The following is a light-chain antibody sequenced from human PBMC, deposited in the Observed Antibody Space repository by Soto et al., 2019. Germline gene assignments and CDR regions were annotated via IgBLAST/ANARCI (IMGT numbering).Light chain of an antibody. Sequence: EILLTQSPATLSLSPGERATLSCRASQSVSGYLAWYQQKPGQAPRLLIYDASNRAPGIPARFSGSASGTDFTLTITSPEPEDFAVYYCQQRSNWHPSITVGQGTRLESK. V-gene: IGKV3-11*01. CDR2: DAS. J-gene: IGKJ5*01. CDR3: QQRSNWHPSIT. CDR1: QSVSGY.